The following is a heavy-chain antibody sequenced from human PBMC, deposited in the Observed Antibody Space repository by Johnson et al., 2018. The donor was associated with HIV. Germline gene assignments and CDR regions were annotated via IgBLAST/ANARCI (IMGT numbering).Heavy chain of an antibody. CDR3: AKRGDSSGDAFDI. D-gene: IGHD6-25*01. Sequence: EVQLVESGGGLVQPGGSLRLSCAASGFTVSSNYMSWVRQAPGKGLEWVSVIYSGGSTYYADSVKGRFTVSRDNSNNMLYLQMSSLRAADTALYYCAKRGDSSGDAFDIWGQGTMVTVSS. J-gene: IGHJ3*02. CDR2: IYSGGST. CDR1: GFTVSSNY. V-gene: IGHV3-66*04.